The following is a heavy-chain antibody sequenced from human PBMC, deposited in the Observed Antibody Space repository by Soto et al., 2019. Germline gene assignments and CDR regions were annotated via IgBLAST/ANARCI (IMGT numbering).Heavy chain of an antibody. CDR1: GFTFSSYA. CDR3: ARRGSGSYYDY. CDR2: ISGSGGST. V-gene: IGHV3-23*01. D-gene: IGHD1-26*01. Sequence: EVQLLESGGGLVQPGGSLRLSCAASGFTFSSYAMNWVRQAPGKGLEWVSVISGSGGSTYYADSVKGRFTISRDNSNNTLCLQMNSRRAEGRAVDYCARRGSGSYYDYWGQGTLVTVSS. J-gene: IGHJ4*02.